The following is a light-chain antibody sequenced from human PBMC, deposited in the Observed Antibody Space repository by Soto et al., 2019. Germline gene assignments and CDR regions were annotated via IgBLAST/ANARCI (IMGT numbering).Light chain of an antibody. Sequence: DIQVTQSPSTLSASVGDIVTITCGASQSIGTWLACYQQKPGKAPKLLIFDASTLESGVPSLFSGSGSGTDFTLTISSLQPDEFATYYFKQYSDXSGACGQGTKV. CDR2: DAS. CDR1: QSIGTW. V-gene: IGKV1-5*01. CDR3: KQYSDXSGA. J-gene: IGKJ1*01.